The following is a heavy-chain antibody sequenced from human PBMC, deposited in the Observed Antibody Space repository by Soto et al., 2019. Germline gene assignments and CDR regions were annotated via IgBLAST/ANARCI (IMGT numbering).Heavy chain of an antibody. V-gene: IGHV4-59*08. CDR3: ARRNYSNYGSRFYYYYYMDV. CDR1: GGSISSYY. D-gene: IGHD4-4*01. J-gene: IGHJ6*03. CDR2: IYYSGST. Sequence: SETLSLTCTVSGGSISSYYWSWIRQPPGKGLEWIGYIYYSGSTNYNPSLKSRVTISVDTSKNQFSLKLSSVTAADTAVYYCARRNYSNYGSRFYYYYYMDVWGKGTTVTVSS.